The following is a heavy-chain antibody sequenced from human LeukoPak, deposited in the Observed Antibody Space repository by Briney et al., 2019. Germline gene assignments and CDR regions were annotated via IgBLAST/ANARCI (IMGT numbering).Heavy chain of an antibody. CDR1: GYTFTSYG. Sequence: ASVNVSCKASGYTFTSYGISWVRQAPGQGLEWMGWISAYNGNTNYAQKLQGRVTMTTDTSTSTAYMELRSLRSDDTAVYYCARTRDTPPLYYYDSSGYFDYWGQGTLVTVSS. J-gene: IGHJ4*02. CDR2: ISAYNGNT. D-gene: IGHD3-22*01. CDR3: ARTRDTPPLYYYDSSGYFDY. V-gene: IGHV1-18*01.